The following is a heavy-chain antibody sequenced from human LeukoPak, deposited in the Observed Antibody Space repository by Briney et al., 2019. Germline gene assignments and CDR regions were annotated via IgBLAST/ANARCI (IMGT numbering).Heavy chain of an antibody. V-gene: IGHV1-18*01. CDR1: GFTLLDYG. Sequence: ASVKVSCKASGFTLLDYGISWVRQAPGQGLEWMGWISSYNGDTKYAQKFQGRVTTTTDTSTNTAHMELRSLVSDDSAVYYCARKGEPKSSNLYYYYGMDVWGQGSTVTVSS. D-gene: IGHD1-14*01. J-gene: IGHJ6*02. CDR3: ARKGEPKSSNLYYYYGMDV. CDR2: ISSYNGDT.